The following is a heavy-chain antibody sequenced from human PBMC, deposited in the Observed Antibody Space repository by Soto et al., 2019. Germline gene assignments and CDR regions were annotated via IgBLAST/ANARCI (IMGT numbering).Heavy chain of an antibody. J-gene: IGHJ4*02. D-gene: IGHD4-17*01. Sequence: PGGSLSLSCAASGFPFSSYSMNWVRQAPGKGLEWVSSISSSSSYIYYADSVKGRFTISRDNAKNSLYLQMNSLRAEDTAVYYCARAEDYGAIALGYWGQGTLVTVSS. CDR2: ISSSSSYI. CDR3: ARAEDYGAIALGY. V-gene: IGHV3-21*01. CDR1: GFPFSSYS.